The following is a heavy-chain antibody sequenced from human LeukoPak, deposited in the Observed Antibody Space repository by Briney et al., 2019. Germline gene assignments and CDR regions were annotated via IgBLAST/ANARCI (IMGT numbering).Heavy chain of an antibody. V-gene: IGHV1-69*05. J-gene: IGHJ4*02. D-gene: IGHD3-9*01. CDR3: ARDRSYYDVLTGYIPYFNY. Sequence: ASVKVSCKASGGTFSSYAISWVRQAPGQGLGWMGGIIPIFGTANYAQKFQGRVTITTDESTSTAYMELSSLRSEDTAVYYCARDRSYYDVLTGYIPYFNYWGQGTLVTVSS. CDR1: GGTFSSYA. CDR2: IIPIFGTA.